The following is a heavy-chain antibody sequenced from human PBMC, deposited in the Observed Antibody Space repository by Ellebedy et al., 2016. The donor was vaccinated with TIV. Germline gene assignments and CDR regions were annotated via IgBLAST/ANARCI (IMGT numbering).Heavy chain of an antibody. CDR3: ATDGSYGDYLSPTHAFVI. D-gene: IGHD4-17*01. CDR2: INQDGSEK. J-gene: IGHJ3*02. V-gene: IGHV3-7*01. Sequence: GGSLRLSCAASGFTFNSYWMSWVRQAPGKGLEWVANINQDGSEKFYVDSVNGRFTVSRDNAKNSLYLHLNSLRAEDTAMYYCATDGSYGDYLSPTHAFVIWGQGTMVTVSS. CDR1: GFTFNSYW.